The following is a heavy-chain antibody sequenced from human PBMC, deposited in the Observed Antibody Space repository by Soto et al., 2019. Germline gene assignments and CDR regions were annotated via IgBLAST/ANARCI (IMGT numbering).Heavy chain of an antibody. CDR1: GGSIRSYY. V-gene: IGHV4-59*08. Sequence: SETLSLTCSVAGGSIRSYYWSWIRQSPGKGLEWIGYIYYSGSTNYNPSLKSRVSISADTSKNQFSLKLTSVSAADTAVYYCARHVDYDFWGGSLGSRDFYYMDVWGKGTTVTVSS. CDR3: ARHVDYDFWGGSLGSRDFYYMDV. D-gene: IGHD3-3*01. J-gene: IGHJ6*03. CDR2: IYYSGST.